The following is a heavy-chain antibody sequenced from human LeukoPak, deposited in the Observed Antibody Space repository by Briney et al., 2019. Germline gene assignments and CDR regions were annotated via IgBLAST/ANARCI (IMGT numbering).Heavy chain of an antibody. CDR2: ISSSSSTI. CDR1: GFTFSNYA. J-gene: IGHJ4*02. CDR3: ARDLGY. V-gene: IGHV3-48*01. Sequence: GGSLRLSCAAAGFTFSNYAMTWVRQAPGKGLEWVSYISSSSSTIYYADSVKGRFTISRDNSKNTLYLQMNSLRAEDTAVYYCARDLGYWGQGTLVTVSS.